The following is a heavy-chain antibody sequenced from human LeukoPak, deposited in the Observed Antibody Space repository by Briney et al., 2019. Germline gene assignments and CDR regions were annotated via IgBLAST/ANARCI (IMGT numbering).Heavy chain of an antibody. D-gene: IGHD3-10*01. Sequence: GGSLRLSCEASGFTFSSYSMNWVRQAPGKGLGWVSSISRGSSYMYYADSVKGRFTITRDNAKNSLYMQMDSLKAEDTAVYYCARDCWDYGSGSYCGIDYWGQGTLVTVSS. J-gene: IGHJ4*02. V-gene: IGHV3-21*01. CDR1: GFTFSSYS. CDR2: ISRGSSYM. CDR3: ARDCWDYGSGSYCGIDY.